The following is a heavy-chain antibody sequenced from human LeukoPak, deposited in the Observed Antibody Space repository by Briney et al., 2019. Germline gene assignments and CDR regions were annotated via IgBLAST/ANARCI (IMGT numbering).Heavy chain of an antibody. CDR3: ARLGRGSSAGFDF. CDR1: GGSFSSYY. V-gene: IGHV4-59*01. D-gene: IGHD6-6*01. J-gene: IGHJ4*02. CDR2: MFYSESS. Sequence: SETLSLTCTVSGGSFSSYYWNWIRQPPGKGLEWIGYMFYSESSNYSPSLKSRVTISVDTSMHQFSLKLSSVTAAGTAVYFCARLGRGSSAGFDFWGQGILVTVSS.